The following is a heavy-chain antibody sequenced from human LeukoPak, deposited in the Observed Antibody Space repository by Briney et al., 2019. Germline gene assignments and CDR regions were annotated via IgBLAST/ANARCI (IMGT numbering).Heavy chain of an antibody. V-gene: IGHV3-7*03. J-gene: IGHJ4*02. Sequence: GGSLRLSCAASGFTIDDYWMSWVRQAPGKGLEWVANIKEDVSDKYYVDSVEGRFTISRDNAKNSLYLQMSRLRAEDTAVYYCARVGVAGFDYWGQGILVTVSS. CDR2: IKEDVSDK. CDR1: GFTIDDYW. CDR3: ARVGVAGFDY. D-gene: IGHD3-3*01.